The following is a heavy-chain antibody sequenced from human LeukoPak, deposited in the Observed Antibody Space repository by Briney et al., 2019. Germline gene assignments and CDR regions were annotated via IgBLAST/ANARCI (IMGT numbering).Heavy chain of an antibody. CDR3: ARAADYGDYFAGFEYFQH. D-gene: IGHD4-17*01. CDR1: GFTVSSNY. V-gene: IGHV3-66*01. Sequence: GGSLRLSCAASGFTVSSNYMSWVRQAPGKGLEWVPVIYSGGSTYYADSVKGRFTISRDNSKNTPYLQMNSLRAEDTAVYYCARAADYGDYFAGFEYFQHWGQGTLVTVSS. J-gene: IGHJ1*01. CDR2: IYSGGST.